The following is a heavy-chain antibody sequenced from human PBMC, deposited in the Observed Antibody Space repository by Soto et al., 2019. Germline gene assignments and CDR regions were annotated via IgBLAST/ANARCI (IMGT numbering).Heavy chain of an antibody. D-gene: IGHD2-15*01. CDR3: AKDSNKYSISLPGSYFDP. CDR2: ISGGGSNT. CDR1: GFPFSSYV. V-gene: IGHV3-23*01. J-gene: IGHJ5*02. Sequence: PGGSLRLSCAASGFPFSSYVMSWVRQAPGKGLEWVSGISGGGSNTFYADSVKSRFTISIDNSKNPFPLQMSTVRAEDTAVYYCAKDSNKYSISLPGSYFDPWGQGMGVTVSS.